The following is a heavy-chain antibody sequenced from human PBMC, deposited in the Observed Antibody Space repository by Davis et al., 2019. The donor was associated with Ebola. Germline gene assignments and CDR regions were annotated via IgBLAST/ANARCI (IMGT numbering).Heavy chain of an antibody. CDR2: IKQDGSET. CDR1: GFTFSAYW. D-gene: IGHD2-15*01. CDR3: ARDVYEAVVAATPVDY. J-gene: IGHJ4*02. Sequence: PGGSLRLSCAASGFTFSAYWMTWVRQAPGKGLEWVANIKQDGSETYYVDSVKGRFTISRDNAKNSLYLQMNSLRAEDTAVYYCARDVYEAVVAATPVDYWGQGTLVTVSS. V-gene: IGHV3-7*01.